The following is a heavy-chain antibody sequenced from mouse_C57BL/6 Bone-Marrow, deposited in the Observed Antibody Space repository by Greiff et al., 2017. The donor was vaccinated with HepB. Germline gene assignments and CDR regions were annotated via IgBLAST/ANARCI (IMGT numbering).Heavy chain of an antibody. CDR3: AREAYYDYDEGEFYYAMDY. D-gene: IGHD2-4*01. CDR2: ISYDGSN. J-gene: IGHJ4*01. CDR1: GYSITSGYY. Sequence: VQLQQSGPGLVKPSQSLSLTCSVTGYSITSGYYWNWIRQFPGNKLEWMGYISYDGSNNYNPSLKNRISITRDTSKNQFFLKLNSVTTEDTATYYCAREAYYDYDEGEFYYAMDYWGQGTSVTVSS. V-gene: IGHV3-6*01.